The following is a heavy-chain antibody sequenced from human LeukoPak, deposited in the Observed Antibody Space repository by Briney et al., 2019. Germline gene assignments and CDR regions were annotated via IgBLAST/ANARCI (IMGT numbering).Heavy chain of an antibody. Sequence: GGSLRLFCAASGLAFSKSWMSWVRQTPGEGLEWVANIKQDGSEKYYVDSVKGRFTISRDNAKNSLYLQMNSLIVEDTAVYYCARLSTAVAGGDYWGQGTLVTVSS. CDR2: IKQDGSEK. V-gene: IGHV3-7*01. CDR3: ARLSTAVAGGDY. CDR1: GLAFSKSW. D-gene: IGHD6-19*01. J-gene: IGHJ4*02.